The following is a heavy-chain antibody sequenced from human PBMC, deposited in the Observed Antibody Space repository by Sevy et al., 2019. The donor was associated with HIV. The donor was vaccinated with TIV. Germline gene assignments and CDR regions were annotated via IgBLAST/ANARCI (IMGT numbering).Heavy chain of an antibody. CDR3: ASSSPHSSGWYYFDY. CDR2: IYSGGRT. CDR1: GFTVSTNY. D-gene: IGHD6-19*01. V-gene: IGHV3-53*01. Sequence: GGSLRLSCAASGFTVSTNYMSWVRQAPGKGLEWVSAIYSGGRTYYADSVKGRFTSSSDNSKNTLYLQMNSLRVEDTAVYYCASSSPHSSGWYYFDYWGQGTLVTVSS. J-gene: IGHJ4*02.